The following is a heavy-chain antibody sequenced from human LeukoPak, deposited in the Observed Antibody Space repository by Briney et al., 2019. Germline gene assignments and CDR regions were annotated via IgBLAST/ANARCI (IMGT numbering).Heavy chain of an antibody. CDR3: ARGDDSGYYDYFDY. J-gene: IGHJ4*02. CDR2: IYTGGNT. D-gene: IGHD3-22*01. Sequence: GGSLRLSCAASGFTVDSNYLSWVRQAPGKGLEWVTTIYTGGNTYYAASVKGRFTTSRDFSKNTVFLHMNSLRAEDTAMYYCARGDDSGYYDYFDYWGQGALVTVSS. CDR1: GFTVDSNY. V-gene: IGHV3-53*01.